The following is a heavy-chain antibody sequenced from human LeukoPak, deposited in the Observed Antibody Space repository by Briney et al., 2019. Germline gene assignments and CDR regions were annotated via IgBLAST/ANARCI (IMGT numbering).Heavy chain of an antibody. CDR1: GFTFSSYD. CDR3: ARPRLIVGAFDY. J-gene: IGHJ4*02. V-gene: IGHV3-13*01. CDR2: IGTAGEI. D-gene: IGHD1-26*01. Sequence: GGSLRLSCAASGFTFSSYDIHWVRQATGKGLEWVSGIGTAGEIYYPGSVKGRFTISRENAKNSLYLQMNSLRAGDTAVYYCARPRLIVGAFDYWGQGTLVTVSS.